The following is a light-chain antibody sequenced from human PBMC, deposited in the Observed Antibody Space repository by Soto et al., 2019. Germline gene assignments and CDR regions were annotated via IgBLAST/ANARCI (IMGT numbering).Light chain of an antibody. Sequence: QSALTQPASVSGSPGQSITISCTGTSSDVGGYNYVSWYQQHPGKAPKLMIYDVSNRPSGVSNRFSGSKSGHTASLIISGLQAEDEADYYFSSYTSSGFGTGTKVTVL. J-gene: IGLJ1*01. CDR1: SSDVGGYNY. CDR2: DVS. V-gene: IGLV2-14*01. CDR3: SSYTSSG.